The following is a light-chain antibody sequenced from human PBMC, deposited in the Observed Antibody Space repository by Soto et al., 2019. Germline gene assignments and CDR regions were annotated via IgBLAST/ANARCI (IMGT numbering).Light chain of an antibody. CDR2: GAF. CDR3: QQYDKWPYT. CDR1: QSVASN. J-gene: IGKJ2*01. Sequence: EIGLTQSPATLSVSPGERATLSCRTSQSVASNFAWYQQKPGQAPRLLVYGAFIRAPGFPVRFRGSGSGSEFTLTISSLQSEDGATYYCQQYDKWPYTFGQGTNLEIK. V-gene: IGKV3-15*01.